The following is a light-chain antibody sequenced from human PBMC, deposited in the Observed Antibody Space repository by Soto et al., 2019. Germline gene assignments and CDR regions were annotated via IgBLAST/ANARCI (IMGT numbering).Light chain of an antibody. J-gene: IGKJ1*01. CDR1: QSISSW. V-gene: IGKV1-5*03. CDR2: KAS. Sequence: DIQMTQSPSTLSASVGDRVTITCRASQSISSWLAWYQQKPGKAPKLLIYKASSLESGVPSRFSGSGSGTEFTLTISSLQRDDFATYYCQQYNSYRRTFGQGTKVEIK. CDR3: QQYNSYRRT.